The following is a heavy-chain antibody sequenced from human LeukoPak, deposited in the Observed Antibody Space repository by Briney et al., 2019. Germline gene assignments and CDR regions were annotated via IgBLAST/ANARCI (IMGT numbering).Heavy chain of an antibody. CDR1: VGSFRSYS. V-gene: IGHV1-69*04. CDR2: IIPILGIA. J-gene: IGHJ4*02. Sequence: GASVQVSCKASVGSFRSYSIFWVRLAPSQALEWMGRIIPILGIANYAQKFQGRVTMTRDTSTSTVYMELSSLRSEDTAVYYCARAGYGSYYFDYWGQGTLVTVSS. CDR3: ARAGYGSYYFDY. D-gene: IGHD3-10*01.